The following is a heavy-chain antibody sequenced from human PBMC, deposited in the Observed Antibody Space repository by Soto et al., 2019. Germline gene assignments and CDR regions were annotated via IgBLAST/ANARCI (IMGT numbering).Heavy chain of an antibody. CDR1: GFTVSSNY. CDR3: ARAGCSGGTCLYYFDS. Sequence: GGSLRLSCAASGFTVSSNYMSWVRQAPGKGLQWVSVLYVDGTTYSADSVKGRFTISRDNSKNTLYLQMNSLRAEDTAVYYCARAGCSGGTCLYYFDSWGQGTLVTVSS. D-gene: IGHD2-15*01. V-gene: IGHV3-66*01. CDR2: LYVDGTT. J-gene: IGHJ4*02.